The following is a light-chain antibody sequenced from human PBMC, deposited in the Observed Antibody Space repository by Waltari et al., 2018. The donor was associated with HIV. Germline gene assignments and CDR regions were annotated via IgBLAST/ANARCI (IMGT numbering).Light chain of an antibody. Sequence: SYELTQPPSVSVSPGQTARITSGDALPKRYAYWYQQKSGQAPVLVIYEDSKRPSGIPERFSGSSSGTMATLTISGAQVEDEADYYCYSRDSSGNSWVFGGGTKLTVL. CDR2: EDS. CDR3: YSRDSSGNSWV. V-gene: IGLV3-10*01. J-gene: IGLJ3*02. CDR1: ALPKRY.